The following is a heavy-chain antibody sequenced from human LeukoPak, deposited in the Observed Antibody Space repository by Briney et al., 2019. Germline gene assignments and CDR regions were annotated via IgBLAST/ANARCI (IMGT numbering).Heavy chain of an antibody. J-gene: IGHJ4*02. CDR1: GGSISSYY. Sequence: SETLSLTCTVSGGSISSYYWNWIRQPPGKGLEWIGYIYYSGSTNYNPSLKSRVTISVDTSKSQFSLKLSSVTAADTAVYYCARHLGVAGTRYYFDYWGQGTLVTVSS. V-gene: IGHV4-59*08. D-gene: IGHD6-19*01. CDR2: IYYSGST. CDR3: ARHLGVAGTRYYFDY.